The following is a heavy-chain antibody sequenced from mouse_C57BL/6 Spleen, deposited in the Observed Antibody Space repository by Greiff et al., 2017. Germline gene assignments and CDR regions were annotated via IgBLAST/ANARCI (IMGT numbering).Heavy chain of an antibody. D-gene: IGHD1-2*01. V-gene: IGHV1-22*01. J-gene: IGHJ1*03. CDR3: ARSGSWYFDV. CDR1: GYTFTDYN. CDR2: INPNNGGT. Sequence: VQLQQSGPELVKPGASVKMSCKASGYTFTDYNMHWVKQSHGKSLEWIGYINPNNGGTRYNQKFKGKATFTVHKSSSTAYMELRSLTSEDSAVYYCARSGSWYFDVWGTGTTVTVSS.